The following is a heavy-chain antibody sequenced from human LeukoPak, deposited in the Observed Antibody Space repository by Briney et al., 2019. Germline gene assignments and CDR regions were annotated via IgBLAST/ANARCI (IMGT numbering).Heavy chain of an antibody. D-gene: IGHD4-17*01. Sequence: GGSLRLSCAASGFTFSSYAMSWVRQAPGKGLEWVSAISGSGGSTYYADSVKGRFTISRDNSKNTLYLQMNSLRAEDTAVYYCANADYGDYKPQLVNRPSYYYYGMDVWGQGTTVTVSS. J-gene: IGHJ6*02. CDR2: ISGSGGST. V-gene: IGHV3-23*01. CDR3: ANADYGDYKPQLVNRPSYYYYGMDV. CDR1: GFTFSSYA.